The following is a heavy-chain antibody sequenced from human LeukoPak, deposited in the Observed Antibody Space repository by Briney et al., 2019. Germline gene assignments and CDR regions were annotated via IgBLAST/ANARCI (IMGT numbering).Heavy chain of an antibody. CDR2: IYYSGST. CDR1: GGSISSSSDS. J-gene: IGHJ3*02. Sequence: SETLSLTCTVSGGSISSSSDSWGWIRQPPGKGLEWIGTIYYSGSTYNNPSLKSRVTISVDTSKNQFSLKLSSVTAADTAVYCCARLPDDAFDIWGQGTMVTVSS. CDR3: ARLPDDAFDI. V-gene: IGHV4-39*01.